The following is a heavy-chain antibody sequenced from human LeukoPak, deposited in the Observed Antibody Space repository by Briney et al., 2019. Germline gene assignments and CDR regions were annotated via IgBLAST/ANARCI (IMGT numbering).Heavy chain of an antibody. J-gene: IGHJ4*02. D-gene: IGHD3-16*01. CDR3: ARGGGGRGLY. CDR1: GGSFSGYN. CDR2: INRSGSI. Sequence: SETLSLTCAVYGGSFSGYNWIWIRQPPGKGLEWLGEINRSGSINYNPSLTSRVAISADTSKNQFSLKLRSVTAADTAVYYCARGGGGRGLYWGQGTLVTVSS. V-gene: IGHV4-34*01.